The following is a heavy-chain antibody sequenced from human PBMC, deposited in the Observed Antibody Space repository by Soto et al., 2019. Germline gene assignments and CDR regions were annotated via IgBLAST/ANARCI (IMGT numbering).Heavy chain of an antibody. CDR1: GFTFSIYS. D-gene: IGHD6-19*01. CDR3: ARSVEGHFDY. Sequence: GGSLRLSCAASGFTFSIYSMNWVRQAPGKGLEWVSYITSDRKTIHYADSVKGRFTIFRDSAKNSLYLQMNSLRDEDTAVYYCARSVEGHFDYWGQGTLVTVS. J-gene: IGHJ4*02. CDR2: ITSDRKTI. V-gene: IGHV3-48*02.